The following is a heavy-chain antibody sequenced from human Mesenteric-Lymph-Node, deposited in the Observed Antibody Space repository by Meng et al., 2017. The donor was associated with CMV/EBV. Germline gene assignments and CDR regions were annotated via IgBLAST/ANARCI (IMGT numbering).Heavy chain of an antibody. J-gene: IGHJ4*02. CDR3: AREFHPHDFWSGYYLG. CDR2: ISGSGGST. Sequence: GESLKISCAASGFTFSSYDMYWVRQAPGKGLEWVSGISGSGGSTWYAVSVRGRFTISRDNSKNTLYLQMNSLRAEDTAVYYCAREFHPHDFWSGYYLGWGQGTLVTVSS. V-gene: IGHV3-23*01. D-gene: IGHD3-3*01. CDR1: GFTFSSYD.